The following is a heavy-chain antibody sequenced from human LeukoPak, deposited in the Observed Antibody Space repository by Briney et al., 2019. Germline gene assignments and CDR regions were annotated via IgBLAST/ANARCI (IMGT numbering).Heavy chain of an antibody. D-gene: IGHD1-26*01. Sequence: KPSETLSLTCTVSGGSISSYYWSSIRQPPGKGLESIGYIYYSGSTNYNPSIKSRVTISVDTSKNQFSLKMSSVTAGDTAVYYCTRHPSGSYYYFDYWGQGTLVTVS. CDR2: IYYSGST. CDR1: GGSISSYY. J-gene: IGHJ4*02. CDR3: TRHPSGSYYYFDY. V-gene: IGHV4-59*08.